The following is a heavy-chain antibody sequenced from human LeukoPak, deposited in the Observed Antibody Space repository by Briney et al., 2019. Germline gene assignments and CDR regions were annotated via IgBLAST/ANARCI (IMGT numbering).Heavy chain of an antibody. CDR2: ISYDGSNK. D-gene: IGHD3-3*01. CDR3: ARDHTTFGDCSFDY. Sequence: PGGSLRLSCAASGCTFSGYAMHWVRQAPGKGLEWVAVISYDGSNKYYADSVKGRFTISRDNSKNTLYLQMNSLRAEDTAVYYCARDHTTFGDCSFDYWGQGTLVTVSS. V-gene: IGHV3-30-3*01. J-gene: IGHJ4*02. CDR1: GCTFSGYA.